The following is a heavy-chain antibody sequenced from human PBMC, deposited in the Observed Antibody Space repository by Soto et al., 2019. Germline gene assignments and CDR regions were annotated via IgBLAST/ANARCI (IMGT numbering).Heavy chain of an antibody. J-gene: IGHJ6*02. Sequence: QVQLEQSGAEVKKPGSSVKVSCKASGGTFSNSAISWVRQAPGQGLEWMGGIMPIFRTPDYAQKFQGRVTISADESTSTAYMELSGLRSDDTAVYYCARDKARIQLGGNYYYVLDVWGQGTTVTVPS. CDR2: IMPIFRTP. CDR1: GGTFSNSA. D-gene: IGHD1-1*01. CDR3: ARDKARIQLGGNYYYVLDV. V-gene: IGHV1-69*12.